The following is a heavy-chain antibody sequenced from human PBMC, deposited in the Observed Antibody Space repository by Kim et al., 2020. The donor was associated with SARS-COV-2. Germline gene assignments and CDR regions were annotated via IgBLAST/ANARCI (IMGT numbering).Heavy chain of an antibody. V-gene: IGHV3-30*04. D-gene: IGHD3-10*01. Sequence: GGSLRLSCAASGFTFSSYAMHWVRQAPGKGLEWVAVISYDGSNKYYADSVKGRFTISRDNSKNTLYLQMNSLRAEDTAVYYCARYGSGSYYYYYGMDVWGQGTTVTVSS. CDR1: GFTFSSYA. CDR3: ARYGSGSYYYYYGMDV. CDR2: ISYDGSNK. J-gene: IGHJ6*02.